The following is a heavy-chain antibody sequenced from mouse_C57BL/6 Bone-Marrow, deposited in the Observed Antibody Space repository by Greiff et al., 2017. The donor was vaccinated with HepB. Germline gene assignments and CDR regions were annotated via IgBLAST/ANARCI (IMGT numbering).Heavy chain of an antibody. J-gene: IGHJ1*03. CDR3: ARGHYYGSSYGYFDV. V-gene: IGHV5-16*01. CDR1: GFTFSDYY. Sequence: DVKLVESEGGLVQPGSSMKLSCTASGFTFSDYYMAWVRQVPEKGLEWVANINYDGSSTYYLDSLKSRFIISRDNAKNILYLQMSSLKSEDTATYYCARGHYYGSSYGYFDVWGTGTTVTVSS. CDR2: INYDGSST. D-gene: IGHD1-1*01.